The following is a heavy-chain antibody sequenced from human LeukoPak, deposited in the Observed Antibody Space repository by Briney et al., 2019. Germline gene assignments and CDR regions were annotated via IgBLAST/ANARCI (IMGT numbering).Heavy chain of an antibody. Sequence: GGSLRLSCAASGFTFSDYYMSWIRQAPGKGLEWVSYISSSGSTIYYADSVKGRFTISRDSAKNSLYLQMNSLRAEDTAVYYCARARGAFWSGYYTGAFDIWGQGTMVTVSS. CDR3: ARARGAFWSGYYTGAFDI. CDR2: ISSSGSTI. V-gene: IGHV3-11*01. CDR1: GFTFSDYY. J-gene: IGHJ3*02. D-gene: IGHD3-3*01.